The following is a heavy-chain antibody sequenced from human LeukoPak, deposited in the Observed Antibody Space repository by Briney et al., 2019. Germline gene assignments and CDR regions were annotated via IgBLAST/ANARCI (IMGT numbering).Heavy chain of an antibody. J-gene: IGHJ4*02. D-gene: IGHD1-26*01. CDR1: GFTFTKYA. CDR2: ISSSGDKT. V-gene: IGHV3-23*01. CDR3: AKGLEPATDVKQTFDF. Sequence: PGGALRLSCGASGFTFTKYAMSWVRQAPGKGLEWVSAISSSGDKTHYVDSVKGRFTISRDNSRNTVYLQMNSLRVEDAALYYCAKGLEPATDVKQTFDFWGQGALVTVSS.